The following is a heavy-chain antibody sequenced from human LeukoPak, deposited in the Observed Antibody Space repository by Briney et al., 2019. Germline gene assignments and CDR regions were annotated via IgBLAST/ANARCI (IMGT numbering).Heavy chain of an antibody. CDR1: GDSISSYY. D-gene: IGHD3-10*01. CDR2: ICSSGNT. Sequence: SETLSLTCTVSGDSISSYYWSWIRQPAGKGLEWIGRICSSGNTIYNPSLKSRVTMSLDMSNNQFSLRLSSVTAADTAVYYCARDRGTDGSDQLDPWGQGTLVTVSS. V-gene: IGHV4-4*07. CDR3: ARDRGTDGSDQLDP. J-gene: IGHJ5*02.